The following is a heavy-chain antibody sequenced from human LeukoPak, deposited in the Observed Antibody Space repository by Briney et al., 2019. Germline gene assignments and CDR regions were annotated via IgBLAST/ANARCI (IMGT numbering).Heavy chain of an antibody. CDR3: ARAPVVVTPPPDY. CDR1: GFTFSSYA. V-gene: IGHV3-30*04. J-gene: IGHJ4*02. Sequence: PGGSLRLSCAASGFTFSSYAMHWVRQAPGKGLEWVAVISYDGSNKYYADSVEGRFTISRDNSKNTLYLQMNSLRAEDTAVYYCARAPVVVTPPPDYWGQGTLVTVSS. CDR2: ISYDGSNK. D-gene: IGHD2-21*02.